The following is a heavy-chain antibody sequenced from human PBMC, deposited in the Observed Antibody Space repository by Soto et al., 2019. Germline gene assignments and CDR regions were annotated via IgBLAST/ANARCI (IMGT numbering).Heavy chain of an antibody. D-gene: IGHD6-19*01. V-gene: IGHV1-8*01. J-gene: IGHJ4*02. CDR2: LNPNSGDT. Sequence: APVKVSCKASGYTFSRYDINWVRQATGQGLEWMGWLNPNSGDTGYAQKFQGRVTLTRNTSINTAYIELSSLTSDDTAVYYCATSGGGWYLYWGQGTLVTVSS. CDR3: ATSGGGWYLY. CDR1: GYTFSRYD.